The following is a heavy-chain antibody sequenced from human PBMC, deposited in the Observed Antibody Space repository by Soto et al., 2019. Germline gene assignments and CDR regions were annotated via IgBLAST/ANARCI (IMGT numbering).Heavy chain of an antibody. CDR1: GDSINTGVYY. Sequence: SETLSLTCTVSGDSINTGVYYWSWIRQYPGQGLEWIGHIYYSGSTYYNPSLKSRVTISLDASKNQFSLKLSSVTAADTAVYYCARDQVYCSSTSCQGGMDYYYGMDVWGQGTTVTVSS. V-gene: IGHV4-31*03. CDR2: IYYSGST. CDR3: ARDQVYCSSTSCQGGMDYYYGMDV. D-gene: IGHD2-2*01. J-gene: IGHJ6*02.